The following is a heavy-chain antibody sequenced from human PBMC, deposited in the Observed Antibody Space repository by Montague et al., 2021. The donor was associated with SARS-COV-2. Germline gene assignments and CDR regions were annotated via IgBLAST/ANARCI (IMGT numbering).Heavy chain of an antibody. CDR2: TYYRSKWYN. Sequence: CAISGDSVSSNTVAWNWFRQSPSRGLEWLGRTYYRSKWYNDYAVSMQSRVTINTDTSKNQFSLHVNSVTPEDTAVYYCARESEYSIDYWGQGRLVTVSS. CDR1: GDSVSSNTVA. J-gene: IGHJ4*01. CDR3: ARESEYSIDY. D-gene: IGHD6-6*01. V-gene: IGHV6-1*01.